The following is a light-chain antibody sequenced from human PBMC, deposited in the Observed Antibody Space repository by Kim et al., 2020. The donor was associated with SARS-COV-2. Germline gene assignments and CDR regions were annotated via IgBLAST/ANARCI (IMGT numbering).Light chain of an antibody. CDR3: QQYFGTPLT. CDR2: WAS. V-gene: IGKV4-1*01. CDR1: QSILYRSNNKNH. J-gene: IGKJ3*01. Sequence: DIVMTQSPDSLAVSLGERATINCKSSQSILYRSNNKNHLAWYQQKPGQPPKLLIYWASTRESGVPDRFSGGGSGTEFTLTISSLQAEDVAVYYCQQYFGTPLTFGPRNKVDIK.